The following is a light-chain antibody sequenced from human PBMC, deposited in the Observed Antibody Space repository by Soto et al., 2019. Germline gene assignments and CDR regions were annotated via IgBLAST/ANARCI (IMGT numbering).Light chain of an antibody. Sequence: DIQMTQSPSSLSVSVGDRVTITCRASQRLSNYLNWYQQKPGKAPKLQIYASSNLQSGVPSRFSGSGSGTDFTLTISSLQPEDFATYYCQQSYITPYTFGQGTKLEI. CDR3: QQSYITPYT. CDR2: ASS. CDR1: QRLSNY. J-gene: IGKJ2*01. V-gene: IGKV1-39*01.